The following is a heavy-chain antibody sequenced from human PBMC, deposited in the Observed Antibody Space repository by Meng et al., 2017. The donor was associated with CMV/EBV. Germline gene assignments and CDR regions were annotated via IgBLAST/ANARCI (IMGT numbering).Heavy chain of an antibody. V-gene: IGHV3-7*03. J-gene: IGHJ4*01. Sequence: GESLKISCAAPGFTFSSYWMSWVRQAPGKGLEWVANIKQDGSEKYYVDPVKGRFTISRDNAKNSLYLHMNSLRAEDTAVYYCARERATTIFGDFDFWGQGTLVTVSS. CDR2: IKQDGSEK. CDR1: GFTFSSYW. CDR3: ARERATTIFGDFDF. D-gene: IGHD3-3*01.